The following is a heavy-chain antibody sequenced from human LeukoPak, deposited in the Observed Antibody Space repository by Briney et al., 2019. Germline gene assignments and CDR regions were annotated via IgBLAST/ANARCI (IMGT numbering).Heavy chain of an antibody. CDR3: ARRFAGITMVRGAPGPCRFDP. Sequence: SETLSLTCVVYGGSFSDYYWGWIRQPPGKGLEWIGEINHRGITNYNPSLKSRVTISVDTSKNQFSLKLSSVTAADTAVYYCARRFAGITMVRGAPGPCRFDPWGQGTLVTVSS. CDR1: GGSFSDYY. D-gene: IGHD3-10*01. V-gene: IGHV4-34*01. J-gene: IGHJ5*02. CDR2: INHRGIT.